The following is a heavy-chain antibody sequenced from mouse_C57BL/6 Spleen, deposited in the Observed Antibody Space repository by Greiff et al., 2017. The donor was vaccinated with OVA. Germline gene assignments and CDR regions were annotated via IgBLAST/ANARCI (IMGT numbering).Heavy chain of an antibody. CDR3: ARETTVVANRYYAMDY. J-gene: IGHJ4*01. D-gene: IGHD1-1*01. CDR2: IYPGDGDT. V-gene: IGHV1-80*01. Sequence: VKLMESGAELVKPGASVKISCKASGYAFSSYWMNWVKQRPGKGLEWIGQIYPGDGDTNYNGKFKGKATLTADKSSSTAYMQLSSLTSEDSAVYFCARETTVVANRYYAMDYWGQGTSVTVSS. CDR1: GYAFSSYW.